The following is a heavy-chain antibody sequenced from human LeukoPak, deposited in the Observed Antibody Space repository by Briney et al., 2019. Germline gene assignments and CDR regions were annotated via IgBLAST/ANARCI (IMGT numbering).Heavy chain of an antibody. D-gene: IGHD3-22*01. CDR2: INPNSGGT. CDR1: GYTFTGYY. J-gene: IGHJ4*02. Sequence: EASVKVSCKASGYTFTGYYMHWVRQAPGQGLEWMGWINPNSGGTNYAQKFQGRVTMTRDTSISTAYMELRSLRSDDTAVYYCARGYDSSGYVHFDYWGQGTLVTVSS. V-gene: IGHV1-2*02. CDR3: ARGYDSSGYVHFDY.